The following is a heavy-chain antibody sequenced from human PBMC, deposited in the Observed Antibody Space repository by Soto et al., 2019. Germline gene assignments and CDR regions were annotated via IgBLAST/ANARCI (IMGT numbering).Heavy chain of an antibody. D-gene: IGHD2-15*01. Sequence: ASVKVSCKVSGYTLTELSMHWVRQAPGKGLEWMGGFDPEDGEAIYAQKFQGRVTMTEDTSTDTAYMELSSLRSEDTAVYYCATSGPGYCSGGSCSPNFDYWGKGTLVTVSS. CDR1: GYTLTELS. J-gene: IGHJ4*02. V-gene: IGHV1-24*01. CDR3: ATSGPGYCSGGSCSPNFDY. CDR2: FDPEDGEA.